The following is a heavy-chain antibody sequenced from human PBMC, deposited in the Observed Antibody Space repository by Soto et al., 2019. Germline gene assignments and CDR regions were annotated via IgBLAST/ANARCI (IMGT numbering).Heavy chain of an antibody. V-gene: IGHV3-30-3*01. J-gene: IGHJ6*02. CDR1: GFTFSSYA. CDR2: ISYDRSNK. Sequence: QVQLVESGGGVVQPGRSLRLSCAASGFTFSSYAMHWVRQAPGKGLEWVAVISYDRSNKYYADSVKGRFTISRDNSKNTLYLQMNSLRAEDTAVYYCARDPQYCSGGSCYYGMDVWGQGTTVTVSS. CDR3: ARDPQYCSGGSCYYGMDV. D-gene: IGHD2-15*01.